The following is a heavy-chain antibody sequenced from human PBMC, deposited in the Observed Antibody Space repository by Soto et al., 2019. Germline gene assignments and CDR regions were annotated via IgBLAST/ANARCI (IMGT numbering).Heavy chain of an antibody. CDR1: GGSISSGGYY. Sequence: QVQLQESGPGLVKPSQTLSLTCTVSGGSISSGGYYWSWIRQHPGKGLEWIGYIYYSGSTYYNPSLKRRVTISVDTSKNQFSLKPSSVTAADTAVYYCARDVKRGYSYYDFWSECPGLDYGMDVWGQGTTVTVSS. CDR3: ARDVKRGYSYYDFWSECPGLDYGMDV. D-gene: IGHD3-3*01. CDR2: IYYSGST. V-gene: IGHV4-31*03. J-gene: IGHJ6*02.